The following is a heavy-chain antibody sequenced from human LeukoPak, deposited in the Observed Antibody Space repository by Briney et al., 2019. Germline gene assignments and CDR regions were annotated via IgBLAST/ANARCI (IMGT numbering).Heavy chain of an antibody. D-gene: IGHD3-10*01. CDR3: ARGREGVRGVIIHNWFDP. V-gene: IGHV4-34*01. CDR2: INHSGST. CDR1: GGSFSGYY. J-gene: IGHJ5*02. Sequence: SETLSLTCAVYGGSFSGYYWSWIRQPPGKGLEWIGEINHSGSTNYNPSLKSRVTISVDTSKNQFSLKLSSVTAADTAVYYCARGREGVRGVIIHNWFDPWGQGTLVTVSS.